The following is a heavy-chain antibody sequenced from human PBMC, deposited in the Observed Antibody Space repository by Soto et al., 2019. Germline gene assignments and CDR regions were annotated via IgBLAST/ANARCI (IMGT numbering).Heavy chain of an antibody. Sequence: QVQLVQSGAEVKKTGASVKVSCKASGFTFTSYGFSWVRQAPGQGLEWMGWISAYNGHKNYAKKFQERVTLTTDTSTSTVYMELRSLISDDTAVYYCARWQDSSYWPPGVDLWGQGTLVTVSS. V-gene: IGHV1-18*01. CDR3: ARWQDSSYWPPGVDL. D-gene: IGHD6-6*01. J-gene: IGHJ4*02. CDR1: GFTFTSYG. CDR2: ISAYNGHK.